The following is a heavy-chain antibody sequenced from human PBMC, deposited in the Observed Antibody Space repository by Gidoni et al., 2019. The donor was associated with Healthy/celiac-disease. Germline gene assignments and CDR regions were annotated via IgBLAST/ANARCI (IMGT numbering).Heavy chain of an antibody. V-gene: IGHV3-23*01. CDR3: AKPSNWNWFDP. J-gene: IGHJ5*02. CDR2: ISGSGGST. Sequence: EVQRLESGGGLVQPGGSLRLAGAGCGCTFSSYAMSWVRQAPGKGLEWFSAISGSGGSTFYAYSVTGRFTISRDNSKNTLYLQMNSLRAEDTAVYYCAKPSNWNWFDPWGQGTLVTVSS. CDR1: GCTFSSYA. D-gene: IGHD1-1*01.